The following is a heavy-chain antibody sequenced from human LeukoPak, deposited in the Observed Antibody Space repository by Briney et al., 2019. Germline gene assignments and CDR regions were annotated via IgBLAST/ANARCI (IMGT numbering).Heavy chain of an antibody. Sequence: PGTSLRLSCAASGFIFSHHGMHWVRQAPGKGLEWVAVISYDGNKTYYADSVKGRFTISRDNSKNTLYLQMNSLRAEDTALYYCARTAMGDYVRFPNDYWGQGTLVTVSS. CDR1: GFIFSHHG. J-gene: IGHJ4*02. CDR3: ARTAMGDYVRFPNDY. CDR2: ISYDGNKT. V-gene: IGHV3-30*03. D-gene: IGHD4-17*01.